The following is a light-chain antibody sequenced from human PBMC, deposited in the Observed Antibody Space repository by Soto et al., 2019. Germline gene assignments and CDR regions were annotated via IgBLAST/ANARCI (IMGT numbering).Light chain of an antibody. J-gene: IGKJ5*01. CDR1: QSVGTN. CDR3: QQYNNWSPIT. Sequence: EIMMTQSPATLSVSPGERATLSCRASQSVGTNLAWYQQKPGQGPRLLIYAASTRATGIPIRFSGSGSGTEFSLTISSLQSEDFAVYYCQQYNNWSPITFGQGTRLEI. V-gene: IGKV3-15*01. CDR2: AAS.